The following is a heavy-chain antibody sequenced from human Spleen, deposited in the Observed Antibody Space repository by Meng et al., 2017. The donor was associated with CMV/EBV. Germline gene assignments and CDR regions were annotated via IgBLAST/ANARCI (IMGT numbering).Heavy chain of an antibody. CDR2: ISWNSGSI. D-gene: IGHD6-19*01. J-gene: IGHJ1*01. Sequence: SLKISCAASGFTFSSYSMNWVRQAPGKGLEWVSGISWNSGSIHYADSVKGRFTISRDSAKSSLYLQMNSLRVEDTALYYCARDRGGSGWLGPGHWGQGTLVTVSS. V-gene: IGHV3-9*01. CDR1: GFTFSSYS. CDR3: ARDRGGSGWLGPGH.